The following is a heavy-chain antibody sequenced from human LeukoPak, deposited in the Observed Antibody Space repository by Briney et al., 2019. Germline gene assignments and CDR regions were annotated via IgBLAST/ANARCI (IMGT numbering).Heavy chain of an antibody. V-gene: IGHV3-7*01. D-gene: IGHD1-14*01. CDR3: TRDRSRAEDD. J-gene: IGHJ4*02. CDR2: INQGGSDK. CDR1: GFTFSGHW. Sequence: GGSLRLSCAASGFTFSGHWMSWVRQAPGKGLEWVANINQGGSDKYYVDSVKGRFTISRDNTNNLLYLQMNSLRGEDTAVYYCTRDRSRAEDDWGQGSLVTVSS.